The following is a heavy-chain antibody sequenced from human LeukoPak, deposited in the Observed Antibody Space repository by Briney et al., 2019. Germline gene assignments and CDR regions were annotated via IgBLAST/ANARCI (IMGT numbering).Heavy chain of an antibody. D-gene: IGHD1-14*01. V-gene: IGHV4-34*01. CDR2: INHSGST. J-gene: IGHJ4*02. Sequence: PSETLSLTCTVSGGSITSGGYYWSWIRQPPGKGLEWIGEINHSGSTNYNPSLKSRVTISVDTSKNQFSLKLSSVTAADTAVYYCARGPLSRIRRNYFDYWGQGTLVTVSS. CDR1: GGSITSGGYY. CDR3: ARGPLSRIRRNYFDY.